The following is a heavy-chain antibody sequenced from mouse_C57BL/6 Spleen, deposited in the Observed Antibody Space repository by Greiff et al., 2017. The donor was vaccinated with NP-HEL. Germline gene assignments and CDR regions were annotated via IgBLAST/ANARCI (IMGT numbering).Heavy chain of an antibody. Sequence: VNVVESGAELVKPGASVKLSCKASGYTFTEYTIHWVKQRSGQGLEWIGWFYPGSGSIKYNEKFKDKATLTADKSSSTVYMELSRLTSEDSAVYFCARHGTTVVADWYFDVWGTGTTVTVSS. D-gene: IGHD1-1*01. J-gene: IGHJ1*03. V-gene: IGHV1-62-2*01. CDR1: GYTFTEYT. CDR2: FYPGSGSI. CDR3: ARHGTTVVADWYFDV.